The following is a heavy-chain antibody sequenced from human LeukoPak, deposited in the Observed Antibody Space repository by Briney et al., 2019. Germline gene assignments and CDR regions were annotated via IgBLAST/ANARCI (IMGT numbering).Heavy chain of an antibody. CDR2: ISWNSGSI. CDR1: GFTFDDYA. D-gene: IGHD3-10*01. J-gene: IGHJ5*02. CDR3: AKDVGGGFDP. Sequence: GRSLRLSCAASGFTFDDYAMHWVRQAPGKGLEWVSGISWNSGSIGYADSVKGRFTISRDNAKNSLYLQMNSLRAEDTALYYCAKDVGGGFDPWGQGTLVTVSS. V-gene: IGHV3-9*01.